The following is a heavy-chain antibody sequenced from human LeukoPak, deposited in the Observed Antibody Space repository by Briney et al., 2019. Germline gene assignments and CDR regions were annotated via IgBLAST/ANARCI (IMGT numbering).Heavy chain of an antibody. Sequence: ASVKVSCKASGYSFTNYGIRWVRQAPGPGLEWMGWISAYSGNANYAHKFLGRLTMTADTSTSTAYMELRSLTSADTAVYYCARVGDGYNHGFDYWGQGTLVTVST. CDR3: ARVGDGYNHGFDY. V-gene: IGHV1-18*01. CDR1: GYSFTNYG. D-gene: IGHD5-24*01. CDR2: ISAYSGNA. J-gene: IGHJ4*01.